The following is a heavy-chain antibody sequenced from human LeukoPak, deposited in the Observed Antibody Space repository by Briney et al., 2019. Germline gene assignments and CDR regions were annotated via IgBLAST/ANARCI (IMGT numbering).Heavy chain of an antibody. CDR2: IYHSGST. CDR1: GYSISSGYY. V-gene: IGHV4-38-2*02. CDR3: ARAFRGIFGVFEAFDI. J-gene: IGHJ3*02. Sequence: SETLSLTCTVSGYSISSGYYWGWIRQPPGKGLEWIGSIYHSGSTYYNPSLKSRVTISEDTSKNQFSLKLSSVTAADTAVYYCARAFRGIFGVFEAFDIWGQGTMVTVSS. D-gene: IGHD3-3*01.